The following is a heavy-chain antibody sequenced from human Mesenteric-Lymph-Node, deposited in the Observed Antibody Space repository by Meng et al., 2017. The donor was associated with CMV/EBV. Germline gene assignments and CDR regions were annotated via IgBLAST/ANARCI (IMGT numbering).Heavy chain of an antibody. Sequence: GESLKISCAASGFTFSSYAMHWVRQAPGKGLEWVAVISYDGSNKYYADSVKGRFTISRDNSKNTLYLQMNSLRAEDTAVYYCASLIRVQPIWGQGTMVTVSS. D-gene: IGHD1-14*01. J-gene: IGHJ3*02. CDR1: GFTFSSYA. CDR3: ASLIRVQPI. V-gene: IGHV3-30-3*01. CDR2: ISYDGSNK.